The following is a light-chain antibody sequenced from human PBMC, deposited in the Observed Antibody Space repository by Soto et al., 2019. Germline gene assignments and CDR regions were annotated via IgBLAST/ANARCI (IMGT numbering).Light chain of an antibody. CDR1: SSDVGDNNY. Sequence: QSALTQPASVSGSPGQSITISCTGTSSDVGDNNYVSWYQQHPGKAPKLMIYDVTHRPSGISNRFSGSKSGNTASLTISGLQAEDEADYYCRSYTSSSTLHVFGTGTKLTVL. J-gene: IGLJ1*01. CDR2: DVT. V-gene: IGLV2-14*01. CDR3: RSYTSSSTLHV.